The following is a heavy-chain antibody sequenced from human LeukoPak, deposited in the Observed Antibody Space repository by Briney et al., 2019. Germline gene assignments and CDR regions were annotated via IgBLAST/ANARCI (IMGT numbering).Heavy chain of an antibody. J-gene: IGHJ6*02. V-gene: IGHV3-23*01. CDR1: GFTFSSYA. D-gene: IGHD3-22*01. CDR2: ISGSGGST. Sequence: PGGSLRLSCAASGFTFSSYAMSWVRQAPGKGLEWVSAISGSGGSTYYADSVKGRFTISRDNSKNTLYLQMNSLRAEDTAVYYCARHKGPTYYYDSSGYHSGRYYYGMDVWGQGTTVTVSS. CDR3: ARHKGPTYYYDSSGYHSGRYYYGMDV.